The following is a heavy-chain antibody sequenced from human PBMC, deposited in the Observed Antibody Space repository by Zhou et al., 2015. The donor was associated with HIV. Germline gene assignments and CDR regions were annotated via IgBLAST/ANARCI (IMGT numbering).Heavy chain of an antibody. Sequence: LVQSGTEVRKPGSSVKVSCKASGGTFSGSDLSWVRQAPGQGLEWMGGIIPFFGTASYAQKFQGRVTITADKSTNTAYMELSSLRSEDTAAYYCAREGWGSWYFDLWGRGTLVSVSS. V-gene: IGHV1-69*06. CDR3: AREGWGSWYFDL. CDR1: GGTFSGSD. D-gene: IGHD7-27*01. J-gene: IGHJ2*01. CDR2: IIPFFGTA.